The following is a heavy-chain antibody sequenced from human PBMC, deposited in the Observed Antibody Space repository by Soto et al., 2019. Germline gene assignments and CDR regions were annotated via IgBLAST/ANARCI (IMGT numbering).Heavy chain of an antibody. V-gene: IGHV3-15*01. D-gene: IGHD1-26*01. CDR2: IKTNSVGGTT. CDR1: GFPFSVVW. CDR3: TDPRGGKRDVDY. Sequence: EVQLVESGGDLVKPGGSLRLSCAASGFPFSVVWMSWVRQAPGKGLEWVGHIKTNSVGGTTDYAAPVKGRFTISRDDSKNTVYLQMNSLRIEDTAVYYCTDPRGGKRDVDYCGQGTLVIVSS. J-gene: IGHJ4*02.